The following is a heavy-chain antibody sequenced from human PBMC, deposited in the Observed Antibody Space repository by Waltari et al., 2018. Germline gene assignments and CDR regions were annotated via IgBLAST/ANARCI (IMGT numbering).Heavy chain of an antibody. CDR3: ARDLAEVAAVDAFDI. CDR1: GFTVSTNY. J-gene: IGHJ3*02. Sequence: EVQLVESGGDLIQPGGSLKLSCAVSGFTVSTNYMSWVRQAPGRGLEWVSVIYSDGRICYADSWKGRFTRSRDNAKNSLYLQMNSLRAEDTAVYYCARDLAEVAAVDAFDIWGQGTMVTVSS. D-gene: IGHD1-26*01. V-gene: IGHV3-53*01. CDR2: IYSDGRI.